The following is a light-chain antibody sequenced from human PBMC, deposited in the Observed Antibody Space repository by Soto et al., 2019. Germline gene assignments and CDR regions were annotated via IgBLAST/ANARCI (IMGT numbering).Light chain of an antibody. CDR1: QSISSW. J-gene: IGKJ1*01. Sequence: DIQMTQSPSTLSASVGDRVTITCRASQSISSWLAWYQQKPGKAPKLLIYDAPSLESGVPSRFSGSGSGTEFTLTISNLQPDDFATYYCQQSNTYSWTFGQGTKVDIK. CDR3: QQSNTYSWT. CDR2: DAP. V-gene: IGKV1-5*01.